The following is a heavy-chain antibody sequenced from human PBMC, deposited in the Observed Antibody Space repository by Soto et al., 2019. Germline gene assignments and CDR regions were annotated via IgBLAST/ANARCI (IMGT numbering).Heavy chain of an antibody. D-gene: IGHD5-12*01. J-gene: IGHJ4*02. CDR1: GFTFSSYS. CDR2: ISSSSSYI. CDR3: ARAIRNGYNSPGY. V-gene: IGHV3-21*01. Sequence: GGSLRLSCAASGFTFSSYSMNWVRQAPGKGLEWVSSISSSSSYIYYADSVKGRFTISRDNAKNSLYLQMNSLRAEDTAVYYCARAIRNGYNSPGYWGQGTLVTVSS.